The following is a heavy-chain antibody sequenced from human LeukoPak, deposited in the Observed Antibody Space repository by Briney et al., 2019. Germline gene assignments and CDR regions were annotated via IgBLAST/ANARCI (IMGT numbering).Heavy chain of an antibody. CDR3: ARGGITIFGVGYYYGMDV. CDR1: GYTFTIYG. CDR2: ISAYNGNT. J-gene: IGHJ6*02. D-gene: IGHD3-3*01. V-gene: IGHV1-18*01. Sequence: ASVKVSFTASGYTFTIYGISWVRQAPGQGLEWMGWISAYNGNTNYAQKLQGRVTMTTDTSTSTAYMELRSLRSDDTAVYYCARGGITIFGVGYYYGMDVWGQGTTVTVSS.